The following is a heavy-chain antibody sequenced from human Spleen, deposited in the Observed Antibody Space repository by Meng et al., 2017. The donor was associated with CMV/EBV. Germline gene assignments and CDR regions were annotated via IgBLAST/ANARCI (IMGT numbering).Heavy chain of an antibody. CDR1: GGSFSGYY. J-gene: IGHJ4*02. CDR2: INNSRST. Sequence: APLAQRVAGLLEPSGTLSLTCAGYGGSFSGYYWSAIRQPPGKGLEWIGEINNSRSTNYNPSLKSRVTISVDTSKNQFSLKLSSVTAADTAVYYCAKTAVAGPSIDYWGQGTLVTVSS. CDR3: AKTAVAGPSIDY. V-gene: IGHV4-34*01. D-gene: IGHD6-19*01.